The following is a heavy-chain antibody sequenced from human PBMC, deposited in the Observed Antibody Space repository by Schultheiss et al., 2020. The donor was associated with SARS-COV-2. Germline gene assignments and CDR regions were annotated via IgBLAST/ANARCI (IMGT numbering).Heavy chain of an antibody. CDR3: ARDGALSAAADY. Sequence: GESLKISCEASGFTFSNNAMSWVRQAPGKGLEWVANIKQDGSEKYYVDSVKGRFTISRDNSKNTLYLQMNSLRAEDTAVYYCARDGALSAAADYWGQGTLVTVSS. V-gene: IGHV3-7*01. CDR2: IKQDGSEK. J-gene: IGHJ4*02. D-gene: IGHD6-13*01. CDR1: GFTFSNNA.